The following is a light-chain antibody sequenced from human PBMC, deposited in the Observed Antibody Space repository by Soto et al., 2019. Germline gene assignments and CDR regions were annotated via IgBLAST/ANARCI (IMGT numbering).Light chain of an antibody. Sequence: EIVMTQSPATLSVSPGERATLSCRASQSVSSNLAWYQQKPGQAPRLLIYGASTRATGIPARFSGSGSGTEFTLTISSLQSEDFATYYCQMYNSYSFTFGPGTKVDIK. CDR2: GAS. V-gene: IGKV3-15*01. J-gene: IGKJ3*01. CDR3: QMYNSYSFT. CDR1: QSVSSN.